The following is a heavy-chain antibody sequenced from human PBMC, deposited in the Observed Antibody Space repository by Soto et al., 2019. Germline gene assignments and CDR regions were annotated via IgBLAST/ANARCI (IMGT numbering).Heavy chain of an antibody. Sequence: QVQLQESGPGLVKPSETLSLTCTVSGGSISSYYWSWIRQPPGKGLEWIGYIYYSGSTSYNPSLKSRVTISVDTSKNQFSLKLSSVTAADTAVYYCARESTPYYYGEGAFDIWAQGTMVTVSS. J-gene: IGHJ3*02. CDR1: GGSISSYY. CDR2: IYYSGST. V-gene: IGHV4-59*01. D-gene: IGHD3-10*01. CDR3: ARESTPYYYGEGAFDI.